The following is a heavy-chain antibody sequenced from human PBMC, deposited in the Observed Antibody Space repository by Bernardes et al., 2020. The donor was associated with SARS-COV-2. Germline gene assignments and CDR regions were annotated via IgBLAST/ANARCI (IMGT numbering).Heavy chain of an antibody. Sequence: AAVKVSCKASGYTFTNYDIYWVRQATGQGLEWVGWMNPNSGNTGYAQRLQGRVTMTRDTSISTVYMELNSLGSEDTAMYYCARGRGVTTNGMDVWGQGTTLTVSS. J-gene: IGHJ6*02. D-gene: IGHD4-17*01. CDR1: GYTFTNYD. CDR2: MNPNSGNT. V-gene: IGHV1-8*01. CDR3: ARGRGVTTNGMDV.